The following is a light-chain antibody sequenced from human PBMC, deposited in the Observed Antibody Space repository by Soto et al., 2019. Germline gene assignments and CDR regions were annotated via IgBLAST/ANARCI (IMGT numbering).Light chain of an antibody. CDR1: QSVSSN. CDR3: QHYGHAIWA. V-gene: IGKV3-20*01. CDR2: GQS. Sequence: DIVMTQSPLFLSVTPGEPATLSCRASQSVSSNLAWYQQKTGQAPRILLYGQSPRATGIPDSLSGSGSGTELTLTISRLEPEDFAVYYCQHYGHAIWAFGQGTKVDIK. J-gene: IGKJ1*01.